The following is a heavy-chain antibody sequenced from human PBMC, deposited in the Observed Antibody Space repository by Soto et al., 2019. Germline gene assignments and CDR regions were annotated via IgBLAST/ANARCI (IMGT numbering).Heavy chain of an antibody. CDR1: GFTFSTYA. V-gene: IGHV3-23*01. CDR2: ISGSGGNT. J-gene: IGHJ4*02. D-gene: IGHD7-27*01. Sequence: GGSLRLSCAASGFTFSTYAMAWVRQAPGKGLEWVSAISGSGGNTYYADSVTGRFTISRDNSKNTLYLQMNSLRAEDTAVYYCTKEWGRPLDYWGQGTPVTVSS. CDR3: TKEWGRPLDY.